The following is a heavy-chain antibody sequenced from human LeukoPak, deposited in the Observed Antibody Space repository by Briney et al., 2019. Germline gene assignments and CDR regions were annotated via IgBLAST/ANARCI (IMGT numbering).Heavy chain of an antibody. J-gene: IGHJ6*04. CDR1: GFTFSSYA. CDR2: ISYDGSNK. CDR3: ARDRALEYYGMDV. V-gene: IGHV3-30*04. D-gene: IGHD3-3*01. Sequence: GGSLRLSCAASGFTFSSYAMHWVRQAPGKGLEWVAVISYDGSNKYYADSVKGRFTISRDNSKNTLYLQMNSLRAGDTAVYYCARDRALEYYGMDVWAKGPRSPSPQ.